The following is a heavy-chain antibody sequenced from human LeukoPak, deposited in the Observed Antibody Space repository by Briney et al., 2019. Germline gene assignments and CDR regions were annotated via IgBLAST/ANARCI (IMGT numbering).Heavy chain of an antibody. J-gene: IGHJ4*02. D-gene: IGHD6-19*01. Sequence: GESLKISCKGSGYSFTNYWIGWVRQMPGKGLDWMGTIYPGDSDTRYSPSFQGQVTISADKSISTAYLQWSSLKASDTAMYYCARQKYSSGPALDYWGQGTLVTVSS. CDR2: IYPGDSDT. CDR1: GYSFTNYW. CDR3: ARQKYSSGPALDY. V-gene: IGHV5-51*01.